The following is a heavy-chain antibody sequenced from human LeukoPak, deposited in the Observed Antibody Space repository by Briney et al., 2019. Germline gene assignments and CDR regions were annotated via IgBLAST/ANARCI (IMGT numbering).Heavy chain of an antibody. CDR1: GYMFTTYG. V-gene: IGHV1-18*04. CDR3: ARDLSSGGWTLEFDY. J-gene: IGHJ4*02. D-gene: IGHD6-25*01. CDR2: ISAHSGNT. Sequence: RAAVKVSCKTSGYMFTTYGITWVRQAPGPGLQWMGWISAHSGNTKYAETFQGRVTLTTDTSTSTAYLELGSLTSDDTAVYYCARDLSSGGWTLEFDYWGQGTQVTVAS.